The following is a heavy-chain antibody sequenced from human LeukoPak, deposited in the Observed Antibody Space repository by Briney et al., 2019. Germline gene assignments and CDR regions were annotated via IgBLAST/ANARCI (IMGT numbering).Heavy chain of an antibody. D-gene: IGHD3-3*01. V-gene: IGHV4-59*01. CDR1: GGSISSYY. CDR2: IYYSGST. J-gene: IGHJ4*02. Sequence: SETLSLTCTVSGGSISSYYWSWIRQPPGKGLEWIGYIYYSGSTNYNPSLKSRVTISVDTSKNQFSLKLSSVTAADTAVYYCARSEYDFWSGSNSVYFDHWGQGTLVTVSS. CDR3: ARSEYDFWSGSNSVYFDH.